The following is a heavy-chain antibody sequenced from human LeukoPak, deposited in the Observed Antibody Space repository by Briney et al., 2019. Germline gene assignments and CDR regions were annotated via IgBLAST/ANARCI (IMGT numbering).Heavy chain of an antibody. CDR1: GFTFSSYS. CDR2: ISSSSSYI. V-gene: IGHV3-21*01. D-gene: IGHD4-17*01. CDR3: ARDHLYGDYVDYFDY. Sequence: AGGSLRLSCAASGFTFSSYSMNWVRQAPGKGLEWVSSISSSSSYIYYADSVKGRFTISRDNAKNSLYLQMNSLRDEDTAVYYCARDHLYGDYVDYFDYWGQGTLVTVSS. J-gene: IGHJ4*02.